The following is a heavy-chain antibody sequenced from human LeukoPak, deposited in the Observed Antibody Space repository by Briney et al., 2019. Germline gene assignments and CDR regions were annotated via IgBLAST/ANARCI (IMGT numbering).Heavy chain of an antibody. CDR3: ARVTGTTSIHY. J-gene: IGHJ4*02. Sequence: GGSLRLSCAASGFTVRSNYMSWVRQAPGKGLEWVSVIYSGGSTYYADSVKGRFTISRDNSKNTLYLQMNSLRAEDTAVYYCARVTGTTSIHYWGQGTLVTVSS. CDR2: IYSGGST. V-gene: IGHV3-66*01. D-gene: IGHD1-20*01. CDR1: GFTVRSNY.